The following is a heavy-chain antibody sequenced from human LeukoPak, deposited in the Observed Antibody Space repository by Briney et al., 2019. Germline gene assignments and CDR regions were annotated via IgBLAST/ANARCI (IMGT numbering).Heavy chain of an antibody. CDR2: IKQDGSEK. Sequence: GGSLRLSRAASGFTFSSYWMSWVRQVPGKGLEWVANIKQDGSEKYYVDSVKGRFTISRDNAKNPLYLQMNSLRAEDTAVYYCARVPYYYDSRDNWFDPWGQGTLVTVSS. D-gene: IGHD3-22*01. J-gene: IGHJ5*02. V-gene: IGHV3-7*01. CDR1: GFTFSSYW. CDR3: ARVPYYYDSRDNWFDP.